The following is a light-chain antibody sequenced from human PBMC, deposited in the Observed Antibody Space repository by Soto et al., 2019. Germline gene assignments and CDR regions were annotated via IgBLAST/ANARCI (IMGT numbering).Light chain of an antibody. CDR2: DTS. CDR3: QEYNTFSFT. Sequence: DIQMTQSPSPLSASVGYRVTITCRASHSISSLLAWYQQKPGKAPKVIIYDTSNLESGVPSRFSGSGSGTEFTLTISSLQPEDFATYYCQEYNTFSFTFGQGTRLEI. CDR1: HSISSL. J-gene: IGKJ2*01. V-gene: IGKV1-5*01.